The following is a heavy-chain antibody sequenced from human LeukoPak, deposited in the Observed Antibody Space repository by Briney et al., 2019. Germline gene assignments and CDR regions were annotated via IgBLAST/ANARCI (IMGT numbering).Heavy chain of an antibody. Sequence: SETLSLTCTVSGGSISSSSYYWGWIRQPPGKGLEWIGSIYYSGSTYYNPSLKSRVTISVDTSKNQFSLKLSSVTAADTAVYYCARGRGIPGAFDIWGQGTMVTVSS. J-gene: IGHJ3*02. CDR2: IYYSGST. V-gene: IGHV4-39*07. D-gene: IGHD2-2*01. CDR3: ARGRGIPGAFDI. CDR1: GGSISSSSYY.